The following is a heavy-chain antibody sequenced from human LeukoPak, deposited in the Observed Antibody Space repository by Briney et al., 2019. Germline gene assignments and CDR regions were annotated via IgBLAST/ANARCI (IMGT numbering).Heavy chain of an antibody. V-gene: IGHV4-39*07. CDR3: ADGTSGWSPFDY. CDR1: GGSISSSSYY. Sequence: SETLSLTCTVSGGSISSSSYYWGWIRQPPGKGLEWIWNIHYSGSTYYNPSLRSRVTMSVDAFKNQFSLKLSSVTAADTAVYYCADGTSGWSPFDYWGQGTLVTVAS. J-gene: IGHJ4*02. CDR2: IHYSGST. D-gene: IGHD3-16*01.